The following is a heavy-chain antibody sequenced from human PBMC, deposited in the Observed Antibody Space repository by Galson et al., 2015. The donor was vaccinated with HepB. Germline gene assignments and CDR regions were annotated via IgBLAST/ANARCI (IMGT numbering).Heavy chain of an antibody. CDR3: ARRGYDSSGYLGFELGI. CDR2: IDPSDSYT. Sequence: QSGAEVKKPGESLRISCKGSGYSFTSYWISWVRQMPGKGLEWMGRIDPSDSYTNYSPSFQGHVTISADKSISTAYLQWSSLKASDTAMYYCARRGYDSSGYLGFELGIWGQGTMVTVSS. CDR1: GYSFTSYW. J-gene: IGHJ3*02. V-gene: IGHV5-10-1*01. D-gene: IGHD3-22*01.